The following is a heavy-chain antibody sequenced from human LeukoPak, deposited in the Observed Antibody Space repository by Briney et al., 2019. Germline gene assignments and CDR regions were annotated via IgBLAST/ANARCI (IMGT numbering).Heavy chain of an antibody. V-gene: IGHV3-48*04. D-gene: IGHD5-12*01. Sequence: GGSLRLSCAASGFTFSSYSMNWVRQAPGKGLEWVSYISSSSSTIYYADSVKGRFTISRDNAKNSLYLQMNSLRAEDTAVYYCARQGGYGQDYWGQGTLVTVSS. J-gene: IGHJ4*02. CDR3: ARQGGYGQDY. CDR2: ISSSSSTI. CDR1: GFTFSSYS.